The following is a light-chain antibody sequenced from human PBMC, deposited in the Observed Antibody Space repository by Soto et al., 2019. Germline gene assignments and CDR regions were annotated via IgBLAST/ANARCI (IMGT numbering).Light chain of an antibody. J-gene: IGKJ2*02. CDR2: KVF. V-gene: IGKV2-30*01. Sequence: DVVMTQSPVSLAVTPGQPASFSCRSSQSLVYTDGRTYLNWFHQRPGQSPRRIVHKVFILDSGGPGRCSGGGSGSDFTLTISSVEAEDVGVYYCMQGADWPWTFGQGTRLEIK. CDR1: QSLVYTDGRTY. CDR3: MQGADWPWT.